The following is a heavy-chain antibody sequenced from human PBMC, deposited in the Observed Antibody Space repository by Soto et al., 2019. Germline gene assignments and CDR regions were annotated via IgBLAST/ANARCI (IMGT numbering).Heavy chain of an antibody. J-gene: IGHJ4*02. V-gene: IGHV5-51*01. CDR2: IYPGDSDT. CDR1: GYSFISSW. CDR3: ARRMTASRTAFVY. Sequence: GESLKISCQASGYSFISSWIGWVRQSPGKGLEWMGIIYPGDSDTRYSPSFQGQVTTSADKSTSTAYLQSSSLNAPDTATYYCARRMTASRTAFVYWGQGALVTASS. D-gene: IGHD1-1*01.